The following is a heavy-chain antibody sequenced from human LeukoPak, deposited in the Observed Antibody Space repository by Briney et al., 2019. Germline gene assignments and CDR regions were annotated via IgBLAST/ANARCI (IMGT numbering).Heavy chain of an antibody. Sequence: PGGSLRLSCAASRFNFSSYSINWVRQAPGKGLEWVSGISGSDGSTYYADSVKGRFTISRDNSRNTLYLQMNSLRGEDTAVYYCAKNIGGLDYWGQGTLVTVSS. CDR3: AKNIGGLDY. CDR2: ISGSDGST. J-gene: IGHJ4*02. V-gene: IGHV3-23*01. CDR1: RFNFSSYS. D-gene: IGHD3-10*01.